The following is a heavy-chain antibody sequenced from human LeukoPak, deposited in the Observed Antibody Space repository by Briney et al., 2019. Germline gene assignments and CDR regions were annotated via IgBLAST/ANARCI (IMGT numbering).Heavy chain of an antibody. CDR1: GLTFSSHA. D-gene: IGHD5-24*01. J-gene: IGHJ4*02. CDR3: ARDYGGYNYYLSNY. Sequence: GGSLRLSCAASGLTFSSHAMHWVRQAPGKGLEWEAVISNDGNKNYYADSVKGRFTISRDNSKNTLYLQMNSLTAEDTAVYYCARDYGGYNYYLSNYWGQGTLVAVSS. CDR2: ISNDGNKN. V-gene: IGHV3-30-3*01.